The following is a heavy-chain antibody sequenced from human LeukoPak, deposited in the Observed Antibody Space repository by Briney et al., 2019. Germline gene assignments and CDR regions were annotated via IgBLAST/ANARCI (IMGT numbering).Heavy chain of an antibody. CDR2: IYHSGSP. D-gene: IGHD2-15*01. V-gene: IGHV4-38-2*01. J-gene: IGHJ3*02. Sequence: ASETLSLTCAVSGYSISSGYYWGWIRQPPGKGLEWIGSIYHSGSPYYNPPLKSRVTISVDTSKNQFSLKLSSVTAADTAVYYCARVGYCSGGSCYRDAFDIWGQGTMVTVSS. CDR1: GYSISSGYY. CDR3: ARVGYCSGGSCYRDAFDI.